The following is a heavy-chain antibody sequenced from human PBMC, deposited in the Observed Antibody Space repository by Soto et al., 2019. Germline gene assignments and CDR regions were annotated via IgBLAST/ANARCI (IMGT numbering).Heavy chain of an antibody. CDR2: IYYSGST. V-gene: IGHV4-31*03. CDR1: GGSISSGGYY. Sequence: PSETLSLTCTVSGGSISSGGYYWSWIRQHPGKGLEWIGYIYYSGSTYYNPSLKSRVTISVDTSKNQFSLKLSSVTAADTAVYYCAREIGEYQPLGDWGQGTLVTVSS. J-gene: IGHJ4*02. CDR3: AREIGEYQPLGD. D-gene: IGHD2-2*01.